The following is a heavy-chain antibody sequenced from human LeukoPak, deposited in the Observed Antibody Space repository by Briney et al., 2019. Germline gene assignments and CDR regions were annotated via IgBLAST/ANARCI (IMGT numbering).Heavy chain of an antibody. Sequence: SETLSLTCTVSGGSISSDDYYWSWIRQPPGKGLEWIGYIYYSGSTYYNPSLKSRVTISVDTSKNQFSLKLSSVTAADTAVYYCARNFYYYGSGSYYGWFDPWGQGTLVTVSS. CDR2: IYYSGST. CDR1: GGSISSDDYY. J-gene: IGHJ5*02. CDR3: ARNFYYYGSGSYYGWFDP. D-gene: IGHD3-10*01. V-gene: IGHV4-30-4*01.